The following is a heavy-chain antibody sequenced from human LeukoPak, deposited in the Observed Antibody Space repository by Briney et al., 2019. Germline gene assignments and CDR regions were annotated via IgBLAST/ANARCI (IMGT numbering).Heavy chain of an antibody. CDR1: GFTFSSYG. J-gene: IGHJ6*03. Sequence: GGSLRLSCAASGFTFSSYGMHWVRQAPGKGLEWVAFIRYDGSNKYYADSVKGRFTISRDNSKNTLYLQMNSLRAEDTAVYYCARDGEGSGWSDYMDVWGKGTTVTVSS. D-gene: IGHD6-19*01. CDR3: ARDGEGSGWSDYMDV. CDR2: IRYDGSNK. V-gene: IGHV3-30*02.